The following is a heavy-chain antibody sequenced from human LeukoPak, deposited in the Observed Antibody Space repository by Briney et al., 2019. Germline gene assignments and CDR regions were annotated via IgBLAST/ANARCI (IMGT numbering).Heavy chain of an antibody. Sequence: GGSLRLSCAASGFTFSSYAMSWVRQAPGKVLEWVSAISGSGGSTYYADSVKGRFTISRDNSKNTLYLQMNSLRAEDTAVYYCAKDLGVVPAAKTRYYYYYYGMDVWGQGTTVTVSS. CDR1: GFTFSSYA. CDR2: ISGSGGST. CDR3: AKDLGVVPAAKTRYYYYYYGMDV. V-gene: IGHV3-23*01. J-gene: IGHJ6*02. D-gene: IGHD2-2*01.